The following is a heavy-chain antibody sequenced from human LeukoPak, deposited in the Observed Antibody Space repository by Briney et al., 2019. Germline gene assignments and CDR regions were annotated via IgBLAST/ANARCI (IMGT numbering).Heavy chain of an antibody. Sequence: ASVKVSCKASGGTFSSYAISWVRQAPGQGLGWMGWISAYNGNTNYAQKLQGRVTMTTDTSTSTAYMELRSLRSDDTAVYYCARDYEQWLVKGWDFDYWGQGTLVTVSS. V-gene: IGHV1-18*01. CDR2: ISAYNGNT. CDR3: ARDYEQWLVKGWDFDY. CDR1: GGTFSSYA. J-gene: IGHJ4*02. D-gene: IGHD6-19*01.